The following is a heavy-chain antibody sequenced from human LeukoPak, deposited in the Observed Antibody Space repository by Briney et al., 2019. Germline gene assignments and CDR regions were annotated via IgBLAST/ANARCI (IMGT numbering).Heavy chain of an antibody. CDR3: ARNQHCSGTHKCYFDN. CDR1: GFTFSSYE. J-gene: IGHJ4*02. CDR2: ISGGGSTI. V-gene: IGHV3-48*03. Sequence: GGSLRLSCEASGFTFSSYEMNWVRQAPGKGLEWVSYISGGGSTIYYADSVKGRFSISRDNAKNSLYLQMNSLRGEDTAFYYCARNQHCSGTHKCYFDNWGQGTLVTVSS. D-gene: IGHD3-10*01.